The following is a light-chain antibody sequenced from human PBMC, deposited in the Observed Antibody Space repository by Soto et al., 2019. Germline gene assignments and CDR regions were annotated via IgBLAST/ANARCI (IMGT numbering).Light chain of an antibody. CDR2: EGS. CDR3: CSYAGRDVV. V-gene: IGLV2-23*01. CDR1: SSDVGTYNV. J-gene: IGLJ2*01. Sequence: QSALTQPASVSGSPGQSITISCTGTSSDVGTYNVVSWYQQHPGKAPKVMIYEGSKRPSGVSDRFSGSKSGNTASLTISGLQAEDEADYYCCSYAGRDVVFGGGTKLTVL.